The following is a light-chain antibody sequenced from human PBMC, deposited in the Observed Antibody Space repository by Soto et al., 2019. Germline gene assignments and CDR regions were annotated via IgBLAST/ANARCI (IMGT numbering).Light chain of an antibody. CDR2: DVS. J-gene: IGLJ2*01. CDR1: SSDVGGYNY. CDR3: SSYTSGSTLYVV. V-gene: IGLV2-14*01. Sequence: QSALTQPASVSGSPGQSITISCTGTSSDVGGYNYVSWYQQHPGKAPKLMIYDVSNRPSGVSNRFSGSKSVNTASLTISGLQAEDEADYYCSSYTSGSTLYVVFGGGTKLTVL.